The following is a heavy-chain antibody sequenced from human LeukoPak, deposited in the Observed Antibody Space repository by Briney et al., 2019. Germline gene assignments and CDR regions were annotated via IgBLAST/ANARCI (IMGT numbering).Heavy chain of an antibody. V-gene: IGHV4-39*01. CDR3: ARLNWNYVY. CDR1: GGSISSSSYY. Sequence: KASETLSLTCTVPGGSISSSSYYWGWIRQPPGKGLEWIGSIYYSGSTYYNPSLKSRVTISVDTSKNQFSLKLSSVTAADTAVYYCARLNWNYVYWGQGTLVTVSS. CDR2: IYYSGST. J-gene: IGHJ4*02. D-gene: IGHD1-7*01.